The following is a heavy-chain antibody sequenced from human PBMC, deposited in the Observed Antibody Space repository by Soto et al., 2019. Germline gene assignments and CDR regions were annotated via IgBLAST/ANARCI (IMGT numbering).Heavy chain of an antibody. D-gene: IGHD2-21*01. CDR3: ARVDRGSVARPTRLDP. V-gene: IGHV3-23*01. CDR1: GFTLTAYA. CDR2: TTGGAGLT. J-gene: IGHJ5*02. Sequence: EVRLLESGGGLVQPGGSLRLSCTASGFTLTAYAINWVRRAPGKGLEWVSATTGGAGLTYYADSVKGRFSVSSDTPGNTLSLQLNSLRPEDTAVYYCARVDRGSVARPTRLDPWGQGTLVTVSS.